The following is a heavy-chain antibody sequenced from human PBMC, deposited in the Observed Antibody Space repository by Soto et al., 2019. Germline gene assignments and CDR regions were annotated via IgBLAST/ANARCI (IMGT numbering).Heavy chain of an antibody. D-gene: IGHD1-26*01. V-gene: IGHV3-33*01. CDR2: IWYDGSNE. CDR1: GFTFSSYG. CDR3: ARDLRGSPDY. Sequence: PGGSLRLSCAASGFTFSSYGMHWVRQAPGKGLEWVAVIWYDGSNEYYVDSVKGRFIISRDNTKNTVYLQMNSLRVEDTAVYYCARDLRGSPDYWGQGTLVTVSS. J-gene: IGHJ4*02.